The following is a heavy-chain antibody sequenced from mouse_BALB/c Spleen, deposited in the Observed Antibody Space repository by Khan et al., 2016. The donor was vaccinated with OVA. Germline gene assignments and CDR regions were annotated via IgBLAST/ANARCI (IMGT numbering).Heavy chain of an antibody. D-gene: IGHD1-1*01. V-gene: IGHV5-6*02. J-gene: IGHJ3*01. CDR3: TRLAYYYDSGGFAY. Sequence: EVKLVESGGDLVKPGGSLKLSCAASGFTFSTFGMSWVRQTPDKRLEWVATISTGGSYTYYPDIVKGRFIISRDNAKNTLDLQMSSLKSEDTAMYYCTRLAYYYDSGGFAYWGQGTLVTVSA. CDR2: ISTGGSYT. CDR1: GFTFSTFG.